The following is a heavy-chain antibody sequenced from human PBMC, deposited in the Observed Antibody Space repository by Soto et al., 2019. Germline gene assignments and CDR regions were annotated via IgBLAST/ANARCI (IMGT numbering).Heavy chain of an antibody. CDR2: ISYDGSNK. V-gene: IGHV3-30-3*01. CDR1: GFTFSSYA. D-gene: IGHD6-13*01. Sequence: QVQLVESGGGVVQPGRSLRLSCAASGFTFSSYAMHWVRQAPGKGLEWVAVISYDGSNKYYAESVKGRFTISRDNSKNTLYLQMNSLGAEDTAVYYCARNGNSSSFFDYWGQGTLVTVSS. J-gene: IGHJ4*02. CDR3: ARNGNSSSFFDY.